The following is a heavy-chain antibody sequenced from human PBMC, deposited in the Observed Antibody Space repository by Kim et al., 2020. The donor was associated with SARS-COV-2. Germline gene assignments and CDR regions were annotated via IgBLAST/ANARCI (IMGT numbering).Heavy chain of an antibody. CDR3: ARVRVSTRDFDY. D-gene: IGHD2-15*01. V-gene: IGHV4-30-4*01. Sequence: SETLSLTCTVSGGSISIADSYWTWVRQPPGKGLEWIGYIYYAGNIYHNPSLRRQIVISIDMSKDQFSLSLSSVTDADTAIYYCARVRVSTRDFDYWGQGT. CDR1: GGSISIADSY. J-gene: IGHJ4*02. CDR2: IYYAGNI.